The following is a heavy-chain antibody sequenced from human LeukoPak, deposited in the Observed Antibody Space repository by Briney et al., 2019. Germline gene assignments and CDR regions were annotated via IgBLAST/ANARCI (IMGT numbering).Heavy chain of an antibody. V-gene: IGHV4-34*01. J-gene: IGHJ2*01. CDR2: GNHTGRT. CDR1: GGSFSVSY. CDR3: ARGRIDGPFDL. Sequence: SETLSLTCAVYGGSFSVSYWNWIRQPPGKGLEWIGEGNHTGRTNYNPSLKSRVTISVDTSKKQFSLKLSSVTAADTAVYYCARGRIDGPFDLWGRGALVTVSS.